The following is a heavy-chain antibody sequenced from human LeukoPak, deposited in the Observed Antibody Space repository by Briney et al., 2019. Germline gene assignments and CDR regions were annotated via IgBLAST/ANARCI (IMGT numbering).Heavy chain of an antibody. CDR2: LYSDGRSL. CDR3: AKGGYGDYLHYFDY. Sequence: PGGSLRLSCAGSGFNFTGYWMHWVRQAPGKGLEWISRLYSDGRSLTYADSVMGRFTISRDNAKNMLYLQMNSLRAEDTAVYYCAKGGYGDYLHYFDYWGQGILGTVSS. CDR1: GFNFTGYW. J-gene: IGHJ4*02. D-gene: IGHD4-17*01. V-gene: IGHV3-74*03.